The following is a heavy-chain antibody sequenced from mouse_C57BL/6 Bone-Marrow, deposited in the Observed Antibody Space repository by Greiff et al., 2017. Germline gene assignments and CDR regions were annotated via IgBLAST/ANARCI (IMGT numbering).Heavy chain of an antibody. D-gene: IGHD1-1*01. Sequence: QVQLQQPGAELVKPGASVKLSCKASGYTFTSYWMHWVKQRPGPGLEWIGMIHPNSGSTNYNEKFKSKATLTVDKSSSTAYMQLSSLTSEDSAVYYCANYYGSSGFAYWGQGTLVTVSA. CDR2: IHPNSGST. CDR1: GYTFTSYW. V-gene: IGHV1-64*01. J-gene: IGHJ3*01. CDR3: ANYYGSSGFAY.